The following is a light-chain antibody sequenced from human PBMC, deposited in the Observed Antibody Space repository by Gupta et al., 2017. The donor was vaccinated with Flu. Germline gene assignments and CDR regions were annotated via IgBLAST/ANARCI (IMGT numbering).Light chain of an antibody. V-gene: IGKV1-39*01. J-gene: IGKJ3*01. CDR2: AAS. CDR1: QSISSY. Sequence: DIQMTQSPSSLSASVGDRVTITCRASQSISSYLNWYQQKPGKAPKLLIYAASSLQSGVPSRFSGSGSGTDFTLTISSLHPEDFATYFCQQSYSTLLFTFGPGTTVEIK. CDR3: QQSYSTLLFT.